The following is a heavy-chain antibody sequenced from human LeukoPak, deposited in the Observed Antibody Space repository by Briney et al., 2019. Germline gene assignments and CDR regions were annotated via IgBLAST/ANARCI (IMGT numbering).Heavy chain of an antibody. CDR1: GGSISSYY. CDR3: ARVSYGAGSPNWFDP. J-gene: IGHJ5*02. D-gene: IGHD3-10*01. CDR2: IYYSGST. Sequence: PSETLSLTCTVSGGSISSYYWSWLRQPPGKGLEWIGHIYYSGSTNYNPSLKSRVTISVDTSKNQFSLKLSSVTAADTAVYYCARVSYGAGSPNWFDPWGQGTLVTVSS. V-gene: IGHV4-59*01.